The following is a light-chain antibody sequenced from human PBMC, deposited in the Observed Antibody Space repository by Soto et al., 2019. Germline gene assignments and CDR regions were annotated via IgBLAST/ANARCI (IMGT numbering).Light chain of an antibody. Sequence: QSALTQPPSASGSPGQSVTIPCTGTSSDVGGYDYVSWYQQHPGKAPKLMIYEVTIRPSGVSDRFSGSKSGNTASLTVSGLQDEDEADYYCSSYTGGNPSYVLGTGTKVTVL. V-gene: IGLV2-8*01. J-gene: IGLJ1*01. CDR1: SSDVGGYDY. CDR2: EVT. CDR3: SSYTGGNPSYV.